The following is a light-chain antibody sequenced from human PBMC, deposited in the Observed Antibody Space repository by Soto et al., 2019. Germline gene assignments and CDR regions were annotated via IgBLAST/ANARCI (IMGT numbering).Light chain of an antibody. Sequence: DVGMTQSPDSLVGSLGDRATINCKSGKNVLYSSNIKNYLAWNQQKPGQPPKLLIYWAATRESGVPDRFSGSGSGTDFPLPISSLEAEDVAVYYCQQHYSTPFTFGPGTKVDIK. CDR2: WAA. CDR1: KNVLYSSNIKNY. V-gene: IGKV4-1*01. J-gene: IGKJ3*01. CDR3: QQHYSTPFT.